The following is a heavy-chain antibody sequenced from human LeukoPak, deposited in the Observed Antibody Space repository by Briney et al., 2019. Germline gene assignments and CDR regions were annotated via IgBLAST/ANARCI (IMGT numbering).Heavy chain of an antibody. CDR3: AKLGDSSSRLYYCDY. CDR2: FHYSGST. D-gene: IGHD6-6*01. V-gene: IGHV4-59*08. CDR1: GGSISSSY. J-gene: IGHJ4*02. Sequence: SETLSLTCTVSGGSISSSYWSWIRQPPGKGLEWIGYFHYSGSTNYNPSLKSRVTISVDTSKNQFSLKLSSVTAADTAVYYCAKLGDSSSRLYYCDYWGQGTLVTVSS.